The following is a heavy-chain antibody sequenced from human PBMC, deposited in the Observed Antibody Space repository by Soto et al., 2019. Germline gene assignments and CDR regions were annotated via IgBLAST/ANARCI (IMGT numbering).Heavy chain of an antibody. V-gene: IGHV4-30-4*01. CDR2: IYYSGST. CDR3: ARDGGYYDILTGST. D-gene: IGHD3-9*01. J-gene: IGHJ4*02. CDR1: GGSISSGDYY. Sequence: PSETLSLTCTVSGGSISSGDYYWSWIRQPPGKGLEWIGYIYYSGSTYYNPSLKSRVTISVDTSKNQFSLKLSSVTAADTAVYYCARDGGYYDILTGSTWGQGTLVTAPQ.